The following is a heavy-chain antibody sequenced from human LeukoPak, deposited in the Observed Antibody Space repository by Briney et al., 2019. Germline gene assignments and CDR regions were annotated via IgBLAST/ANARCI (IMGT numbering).Heavy chain of an antibody. Sequence: SETLSLTCSVYGGSRTGYSWSWIRQSPGKGLEWIGEITPSGSANYNPSLENRVTISVDKSRNQFSLKLTSLTAADSAVYYCASGLLWSRPHRNWGQGTLVTVSS. V-gene: IGHV4-34*01. J-gene: IGHJ4*02. CDR1: GGSRTGYS. CDR2: ITPSGSA. CDR3: ASGLLWSRPHRN. D-gene: IGHD2-21*01.